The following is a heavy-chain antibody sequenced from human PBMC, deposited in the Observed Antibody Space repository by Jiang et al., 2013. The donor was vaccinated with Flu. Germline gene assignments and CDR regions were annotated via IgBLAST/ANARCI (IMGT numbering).Heavy chain of an antibody. CDR3: ARVTDTAYAFDI. Sequence: KSRVTISVDTSKNQFSLKLSSVTAADTAVYYCARVTDTAYAFDIWGQGTMVTVSS. V-gene: IGHV4-59*01. J-gene: IGHJ3*02. D-gene: IGHD5-18*01.